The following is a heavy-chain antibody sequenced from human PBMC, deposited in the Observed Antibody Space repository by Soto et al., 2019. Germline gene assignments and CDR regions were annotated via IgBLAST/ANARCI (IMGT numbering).Heavy chain of an antibody. CDR2: ISSASTSI. Sequence: EVQLVESGGGLVKPGGSLRLSCAASGFTFSSYSMNWVRQAPGKGLEWVSSISSASTSIYYADSVKGRFTISRDNAKNSLYLQMNSLGAEYPAVYYCARARGSATGYDDYWGQGTLVTVSS. V-gene: IGHV3-21*01. CDR3: ARARGSATGYDDY. D-gene: IGHD2-15*01. CDR1: GFTFSSYS. J-gene: IGHJ4*02.